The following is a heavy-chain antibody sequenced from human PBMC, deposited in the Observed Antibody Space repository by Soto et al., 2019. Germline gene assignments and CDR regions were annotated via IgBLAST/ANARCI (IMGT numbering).Heavy chain of an antibody. CDR2: IIPIFGTA. V-gene: IGHV1-69*01. J-gene: IGHJ2*01. D-gene: IGHD3-22*01. CDR1: GGTFSSYA. CDR3: ARSQTDYYYDSSGYYPNWYFDL. Sequence: QVQLVQSGAEVKKPGSSVKVSCKASGGTFSSYAISWVRQAPGQGLEWMGGIIPIFGTANYAQKFQGRVTITADESTSTDYMELSSLRSEDTAVYYCARSQTDYYYDSSGYYPNWYFDLWGRGTLVTVSS.